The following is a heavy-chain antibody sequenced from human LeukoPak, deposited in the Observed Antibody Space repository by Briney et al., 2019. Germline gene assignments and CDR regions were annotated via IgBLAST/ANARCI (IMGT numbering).Heavy chain of an antibody. CDR1: GYTFTPYS. D-gene: IGHD2-15*01. CDR2: INTNTGNP. J-gene: IGHJ4*02. CDR3: ARDTNVVAFDY. Sequence: ASVKVSCKASGYTFTPYSINWVRQAPGQGLEWMGWINTNTGNPTYAQGFTGRFVFSLDTSVSTAYLQISSLKAEDTAIYYCARDTNVVAFDYWGQGTLVTVSS. V-gene: IGHV7-4-1*02.